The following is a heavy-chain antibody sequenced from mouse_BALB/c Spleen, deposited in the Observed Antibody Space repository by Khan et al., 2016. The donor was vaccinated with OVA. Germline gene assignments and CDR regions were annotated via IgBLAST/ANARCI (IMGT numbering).Heavy chain of an antibody. Sequence: IQLVQSGAELVKPAASLKLSCTASGYNIKDIYIHWVKQRPEKGLERIRRTDPANGNTKYYPKFQGKATITADTSSNTAYLQLSSLTSEDTAVYYCRISTINAWGQGTTLTVSS. CDR2: TDPANGNT. CDR3: RISTINA. J-gene: IGHJ2*01. CDR1: GYNIKDIY. V-gene: IGHV14-3*02.